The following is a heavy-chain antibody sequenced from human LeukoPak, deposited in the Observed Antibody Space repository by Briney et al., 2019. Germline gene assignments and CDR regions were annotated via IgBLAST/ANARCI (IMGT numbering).Heavy chain of an antibody. V-gene: IGHV3-43*02. J-gene: IGHJ4*02. D-gene: IGHD3-22*01. CDR3: AKDIHDRGYPDY. CDR2: ISGDGGRT. CDR1: GFSLDDYA. Sequence: GGSLRLSCAASGFSLDDYAMHWVRQAPGKGLEWVSLISGDGGRTFYADSVKGRLTISRDNSKNSLYLQMNSLRSEDTALYSCAKDIHDRGYPDYWGQGTLVTVSS.